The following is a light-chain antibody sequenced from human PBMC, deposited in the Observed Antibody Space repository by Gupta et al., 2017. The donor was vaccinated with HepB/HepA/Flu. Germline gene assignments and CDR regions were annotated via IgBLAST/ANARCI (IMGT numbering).Light chain of an antibody. J-gene: IGLJ1*01. CDR2: NVV. CDR1: SGDIGAYNY. Sequence: QSALTQPASVSASPGQSIPISCTGTSGDIGAYNYVSWYQQHPGKVPKLLIYNVVNRPSGVSTRFSGSKFANTASLTISGLQPEDEADYYCSSYTTTLIFVFGTGTKVTVL. CDR3: SSYTTTLIFV. V-gene: IGLV2-14*01.